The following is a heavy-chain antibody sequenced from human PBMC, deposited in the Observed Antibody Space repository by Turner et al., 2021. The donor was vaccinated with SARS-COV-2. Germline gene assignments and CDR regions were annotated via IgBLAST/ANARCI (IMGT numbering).Heavy chain of an antibody. CDR2: IYYSGSA. Sequence: QLQLQESVAGLVNPSQTLSLTGTVSDGSISSSSYYWGWIRQPPGKGLEWIGNIYYSGSAYYNPSLKSRVTISVDPSKNQFSLKLTSVTAADTAVYYCARLMDTAMDYYGTDVWGQGTTVTVSS. CDR1: DGSISSSSYY. J-gene: IGHJ6*02. CDR3: ARLMDTAMDYYGTDV. D-gene: IGHD5-18*01. V-gene: IGHV4-39*01.